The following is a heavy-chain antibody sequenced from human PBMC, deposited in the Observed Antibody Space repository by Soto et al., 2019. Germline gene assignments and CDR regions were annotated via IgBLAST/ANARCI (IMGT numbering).Heavy chain of an antibody. CDR2: MNPNGGNT. CDR3: ARAPIVVVPAAMNYYYYMDV. D-gene: IGHD2-2*01. Sequence: ASVKVSCKASGYTFTSYDINWVRQATGQGLEWMGWMNPNGGNTGYAQKFQGRVTMTRNTSISTAYMELSSLRSEDTAVYYCARAPIVVVPAAMNYYYYMDVWGKGTTVTVSS. V-gene: IGHV1-8*01. CDR1: GYTFTSYD. J-gene: IGHJ6*03.